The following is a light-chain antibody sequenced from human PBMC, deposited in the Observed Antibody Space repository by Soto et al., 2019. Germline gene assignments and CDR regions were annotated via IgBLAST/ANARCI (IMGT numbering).Light chain of an antibody. J-gene: IGKJ5*01. CDR3: QHGYRSAIT. CDR2: FVS. V-gene: IGKV1-39*01. CDR1: QSIGKH. Sequence: DIQMTQSPSSLSASVGDTVTITCRASQSIGKHLNLYQQKPGKAPKFLIYFVSNLQSGVPSRFSGSGSGTDFTLTINKAQAEHFAIYYSQHGYRSAITFSQGTRLEL.